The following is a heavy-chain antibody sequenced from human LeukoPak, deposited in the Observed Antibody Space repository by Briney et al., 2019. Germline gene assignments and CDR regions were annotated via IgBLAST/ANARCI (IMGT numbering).Heavy chain of an antibody. Sequence: ASVKVSCKASGYTFTGYYMHWARQAPGQGLEWMGWINPNSGGTNYAQKFQVRVTMTRYTSITTAYLQVSSLKDADTDMYFCARAYSVIDNHDYYYYMDVWGKGTTVTVSS. D-gene: IGHD2/OR15-2a*01. J-gene: IGHJ6*03. CDR1: GYTFTGYY. CDR3: ARAYSVIDNHDYYYYMDV. CDR2: INPNSGGT. V-gene: IGHV1-2*02.